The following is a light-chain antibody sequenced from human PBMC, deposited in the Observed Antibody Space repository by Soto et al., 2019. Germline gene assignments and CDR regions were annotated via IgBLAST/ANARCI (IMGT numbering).Light chain of an antibody. CDR3: SSYTTSTTLGVV. CDR1: SSDVGRSNY. Sequence: QSVLTQPASVSGSPGQSITISCTGTSSDVGRSNYVSWYQQHPGKAPKLMIYEVSNRPSGVSNRFSGSKSGNTASLTISGLQAEDEADYYCSSYTTSTTLGVVFGGGTKLTVL. V-gene: IGLV2-14*01. J-gene: IGLJ2*01. CDR2: EVS.